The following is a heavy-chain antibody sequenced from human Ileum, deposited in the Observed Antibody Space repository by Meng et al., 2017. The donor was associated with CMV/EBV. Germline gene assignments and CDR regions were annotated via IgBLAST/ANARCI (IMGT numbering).Heavy chain of an antibody. V-gene: IGHV1-2*02. CDR2: INSKNDGT. CDR1: GFPFRGYY. Sequence: VKPVELGAEDSKPGASCKVSCPTAGFPFRGYYIHGVRQAPGQGLEWMGWINSKNDGTNYARKFQGRVTMTRETSISTAHMELSGLMSDDTAVYYCVRSSGWSRFDYWGQGTLVTVSS. D-gene: IGHD6-19*01. CDR3: VRSSGWSRFDY. J-gene: IGHJ4*02.